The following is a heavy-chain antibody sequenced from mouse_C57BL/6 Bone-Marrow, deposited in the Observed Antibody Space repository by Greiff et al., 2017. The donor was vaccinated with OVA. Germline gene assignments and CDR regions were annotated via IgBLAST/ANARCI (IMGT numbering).Heavy chain of an antibody. CDR3: ARRGLRRLFDY. CDR2: IYPGDGDT. CDR1: GYAFSSYW. Sequence: QVQLQQSGAELVKPGASVKISCKASGYAFSSYWMNWVKQRPGKGLEWIGQIYPGDGDTNYHGTFKGRATLTADNSSSTAYMQLSSLTSEDSAVDCCARRGLRRLFDYWGQGTTLTVSS. J-gene: IGHJ2*01. V-gene: IGHV1-80*01. D-gene: IGHD2-4*01.